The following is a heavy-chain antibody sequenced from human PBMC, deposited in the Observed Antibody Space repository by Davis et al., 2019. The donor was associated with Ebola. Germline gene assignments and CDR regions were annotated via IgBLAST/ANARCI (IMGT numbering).Heavy chain of an antibody. CDR2: ISSSSSTI. CDR3: ARSFLEWDDAFDI. CDR1: GFTFSSYS. J-gene: IGHJ3*02. Sequence: PGGSLRLSCAASGFTFSSYSMNWVRQAPGKRLEWVSYISSSSSTIYYADSVKGRFTISRDNAKNSLYLQMNSLRDEDTAVYYCARSFLEWDDAFDIWGQGTMVTVSS. V-gene: IGHV3-48*02. D-gene: IGHD3-3*02.